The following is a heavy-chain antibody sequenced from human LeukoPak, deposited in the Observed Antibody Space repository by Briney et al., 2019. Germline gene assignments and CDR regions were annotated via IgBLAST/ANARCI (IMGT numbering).Heavy chain of an antibody. D-gene: IGHD2-2*01. CDR2: INPNTGGT. Sequence: GASVKVSCKASGYTFTGYYMHWVRRAPGKGLEWLGWINPNTGGTNYAQKFQGRVTMTRDTSISTAYMELSRLRSDDTAVYYCARVYEDIVVVPAAKFHYYYYMDVWGKGTTVTVSS. CDR3: ARVYEDIVVVPAAKFHYYYYMDV. V-gene: IGHV1-2*02. CDR1: GYTFTGYY. J-gene: IGHJ6*03.